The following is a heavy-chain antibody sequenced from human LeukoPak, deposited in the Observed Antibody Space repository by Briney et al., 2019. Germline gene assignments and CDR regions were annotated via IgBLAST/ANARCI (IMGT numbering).Heavy chain of an antibody. CDR1: GGTFNTYA. Sequence: ASVKVSCKASGGTFNTYAISWVRQAPGQGLEWMGGIIPIFGTADYAQKFQGRVTITADESTSTAYMELSRLRSDDTAVYYCARDSGERGSGSYLIAYWGQGTLVTVSS. J-gene: IGHJ4*02. D-gene: IGHD3-10*01. CDR2: IIPIFGTA. CDR3: ARDSGERGSGSYLIAY. V-gene: IGHV1-69*13.